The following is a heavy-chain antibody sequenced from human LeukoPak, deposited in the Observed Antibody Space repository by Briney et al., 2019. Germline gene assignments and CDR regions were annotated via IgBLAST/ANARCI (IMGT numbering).Heavy chain of an antibody. CDR3: TRDLGGGWFDP. Sequence: PSETLSLTCTVSGGSISGYYWSWIRQPAGEGLEWIGRIQTSGTTNYNPSLKSRITVSVDTSRSQISLKLTFVTAADTAVYYCTRDLGGGWFDPWGQGAPVTVSS. D-gene: IGHD3-10*01. J-gene: IGHJ5*02. CDR2: IQTSGTT. V-gene: IGHV4-4*07. CDR1: GGSISGYY.